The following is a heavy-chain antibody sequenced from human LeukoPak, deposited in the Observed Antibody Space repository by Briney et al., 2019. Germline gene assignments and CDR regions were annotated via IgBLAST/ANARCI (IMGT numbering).Heavy chain of an antibody. Sequence: GGSLRLSCAASGFAFSSHAMTWVRQAPGKGLEWVSSISGSAENTYYADSVKGRFTISRDSSQKILSLQMDNLEVDDTAIYYCAKGSTYDFWSGDALDVWGQGTMVTVAS. CDR3: AKGSTYDFWSGDALDV. CDR1: GFAFSSHA. D-gene: IGHD3-3*01. V-gene: IGHV3-23*01. CDR2: ISGSAENT. J-gene: IGHJ3*01.